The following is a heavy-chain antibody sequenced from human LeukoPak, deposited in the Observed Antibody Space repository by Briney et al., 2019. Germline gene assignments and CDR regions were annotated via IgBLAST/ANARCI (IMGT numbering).Heavy chain of an antibody. CDR3: ARGGRAEPYGMDV. CDR2: INPDSGGT. J-gene: IGHJ6*02. CDR1: GYTFTGYY. V-gene: IGHV1-2*02. Sequence: ASVKVSCKASGYTFTGYYIHWVRQAPGQGLEWMGWINPDSGGTNYAQKFQGRVTMTRDTSIITAYMELSSLRSDDTAVYHCARGGRAEPYGMDVWGQGTTVTVSS.